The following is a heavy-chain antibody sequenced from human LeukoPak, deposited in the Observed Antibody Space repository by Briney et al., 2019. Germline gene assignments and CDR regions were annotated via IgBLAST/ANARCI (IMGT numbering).Heavy chain of an antibody. D-gene: IGHD2-15*01. Sequence: GRSLRLSCAASGFIFSSYGMHWVRQAPGKGLEWVAVISYDGSKKYYADSVKGRFTISRDNSKNTLYLQMNSLRAEDTAVYYCATARYCSGGRCYEWDYWGQGTLVTVSS. J-gene: IGHJ4*02. CDR3: ATARYCSGGRCYEWDY. CDR2: ISYDGSKK. V-gene: IGHV3-30*03. CDR1: GFIFSSYG.